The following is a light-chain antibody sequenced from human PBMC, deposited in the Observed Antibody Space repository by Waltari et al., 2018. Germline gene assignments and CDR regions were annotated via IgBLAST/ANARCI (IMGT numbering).Light chain of an antibody. CDR1: QSISSY. V-gene: IGKV1-39*01. CDR3: QQSYSTPFT. CDR2: AAS. Sequence: DIQMNQSPSSLSASVADRVTTTCRASQSISSYLNWYQQKPGKAPKLLIYAASSLQSGVPSRFSGSGSGTDFTLTISSLQPEDFATYYCQQSYSTPFTFGPGTKVDIK. J-gene: IGKJ3*01.